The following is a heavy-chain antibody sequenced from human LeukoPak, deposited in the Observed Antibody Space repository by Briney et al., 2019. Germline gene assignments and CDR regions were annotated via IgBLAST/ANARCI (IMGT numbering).Heavy chain of an antibody. CDR1: GFTFSSYS. Sequence: GGSLRLSCAASGFTFSSYSMNWVRQAPGKGLEWVSSISSSSSYIYYADSVKGRFTISRDNAKNSLCLQMNSLRAEDTAVYYCARVRDYSSSSPPADAFDIWGQGTMVTVSS. D-gene: IGHD6-6*01. CDR3: ARVRDYSSSSPPADAFDI. V-gene: IGHV3-21*01. CDR2: ISSSSSYI. J-gene: IGHJ3*02.